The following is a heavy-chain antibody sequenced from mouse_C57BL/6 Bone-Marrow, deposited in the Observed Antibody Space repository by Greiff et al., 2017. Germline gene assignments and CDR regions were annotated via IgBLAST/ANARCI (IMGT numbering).Heavy chain of an antibody. CDR2: ISNGGGST. CDR3: ARQGSNPFAY. Sequence: EVKLMESGGGLVQPGGSLKLSCAASGFTFSDYYMYWVRQTPEKRLEWVAYISNGGGSTYYPDTVKGRFTISRDNAKNTLYLQMSRLKSEDTAMYYCARQGSNPFAYWGQGTLVTVSA. J-gene: IGHJ3*01. V-gene: IGHV5-12*01. D-gene: IGHD2-5*01. CDR1: GFTFSDYY.